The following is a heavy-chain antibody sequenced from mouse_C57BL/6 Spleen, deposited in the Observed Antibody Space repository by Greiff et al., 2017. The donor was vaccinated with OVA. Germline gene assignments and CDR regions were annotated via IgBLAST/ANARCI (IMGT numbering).Heavy chain of an antibody. CDR1: GYAFSSSW. CDR3: ARGVPYYGSREAWFAY. Sequence: VHLVESGPELVKPGASVKISCKASGYAFSSSWMNWVKQRPGKGLEWIGRIYPGDGDTNYNGKFKGKATLTADKSSSTAYMQLSSLTSEDSAVYFCARGVPYYGSREAWFAYWGQGTLVTVSA. V-gene: IGHV1-82*01. CDR2: IYPGDGDT. J-gene: IGHJ3*01. D-gene: IGHD1-1*01.